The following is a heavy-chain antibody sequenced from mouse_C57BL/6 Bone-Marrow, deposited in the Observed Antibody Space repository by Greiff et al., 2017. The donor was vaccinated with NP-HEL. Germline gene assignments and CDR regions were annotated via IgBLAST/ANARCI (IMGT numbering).Heavy chain of an antibody. CDR1: GYTFTSYW. V-gene: IGHV1-55*01. CDR3: ARSIYYDYDGDAMDY. D-gene: IGHD2-4*01. J-gene: IGHJ4*01. Sequence: VQLQQPGAELVKPGASVKMSCKASGYTFTSYWITWVKQRPGQGLEWIGDIYPGSGSTNYNEKFKSKATLTVDTSSSSAYMQLSSLTSEDSAVYYCARSIYYDYDGDAMDYWGQGTSVTVSS. CDR2: IYPGSGST.